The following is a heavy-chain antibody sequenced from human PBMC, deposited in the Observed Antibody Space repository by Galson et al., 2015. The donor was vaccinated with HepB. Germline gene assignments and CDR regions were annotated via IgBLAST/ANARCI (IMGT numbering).Heavy chain of an antibody. D-gene: IGHD4-17*01. CDR3: ARDLPPPYDYGDSLAPHGPDY. Sequence: SLRLSCAASGFTFSSYGMHWVRQAPGKGLEWVAVIWYDGSNKYYADSVKGRFTISRDNSKNTLYLQMNSLRAEDTAVYYCARDLPPPYDYGDSLAPHGPDYWGQGTLVTVSS. CDR1: GFTFSSYG. CDR2: IWYDGSNK. V-gene: IGHV3-33*01. J-gene: IGHJ4*02.